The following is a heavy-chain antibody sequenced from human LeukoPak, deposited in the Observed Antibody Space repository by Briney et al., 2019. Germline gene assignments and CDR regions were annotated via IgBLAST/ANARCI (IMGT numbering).Heavy chain of an antibody. Sequence: GGSLRLSCAASGFKFSSYGMHWVRQAPGKGLEWLAFIRYDGSNKYYADSVKGRFTISRDNSKNTLYLQMNSLRAEDTAVYYCANSITMVRGETDYWGQGTLVTVSS. J-gene: IGHJ4*02. V-gene: IGHV3-30*02. CDR3: ANSITMVRGETDY. CDR1: GFKFSSYG. D-gene: IGHD3-10*01. CDR2: IRYDGSNK.